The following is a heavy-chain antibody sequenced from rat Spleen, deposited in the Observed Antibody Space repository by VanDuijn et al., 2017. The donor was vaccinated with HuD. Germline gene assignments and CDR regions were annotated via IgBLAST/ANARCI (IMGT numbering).Heavy chain of an antibody. D-gene: IGHD1-11*01. J-gene: IGHJ3*01. Sequence: EVQLVESGGGLVQPGRSLKLSCAASGFTFSNYYMAWVRQAPTKGLEWVASITYDGSSTYYRDSVKGRFTISRDNAKSTLYLQMGSLRSEDTATYYCLPRGYNPLFVYWGQGTLVTVSS. CDR2: ITYDGSST. CDR1: GFTFSNYY. V-gene: IGHV5-20*01. CDR3: LPRGYNPLFVY.